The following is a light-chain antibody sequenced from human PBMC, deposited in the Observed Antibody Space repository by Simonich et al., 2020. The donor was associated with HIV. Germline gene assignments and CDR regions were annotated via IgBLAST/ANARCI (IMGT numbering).Light chain of an antibody. CDR1: QSVSSS. CDR3: QQYKSWPYT. V-gene: IGKV3-15*01. CDR2: GAS. Sequence: EIVMTQSPATLSVSPGERPTLSCRASQSVSSSLSWYQQKPGQAPRLLIYGASTRATGIPARFSGSGSGTEFTLTISSMQSEDFAVYYCQQYKSWPYTFGQGTKLEIK. J-gene: IGKJ2*01.